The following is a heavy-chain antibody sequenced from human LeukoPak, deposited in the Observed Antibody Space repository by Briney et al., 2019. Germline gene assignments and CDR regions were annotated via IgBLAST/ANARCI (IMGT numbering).Heavy chain of an antibody. CDR3: AGVEWRFGSLSRAFDI. CDR2: IISSSSYT. CDR1: GFTLSDYY. J-gene: IGHJ3*02. D-gene: IGHD3-10*01. Sequence: GRSLRLSCAASGFTLSDYYMSWIRQAPGKGLEWVSYIISSSSYTNYADSVKGRFTISRDNPKNSLYLQMNSQRAEDTAVYYCAGVEWRFGSLSRAFDIWGQGTMVTVSS. V-gene: IGHV3-11*03.